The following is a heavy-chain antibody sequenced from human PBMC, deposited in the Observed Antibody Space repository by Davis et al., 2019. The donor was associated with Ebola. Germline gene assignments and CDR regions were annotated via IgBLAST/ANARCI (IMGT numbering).Heavy chain of an antibody. CDR2: ISGSGGNT. CDR3: ASSFNWKYDY. J-gene: IGHJ4*02. D-gene: IGHD1-7*01. Sequence: GESLKISCAASGFTFSNYAMNWVRQAPGKGLEWVSTISGSGGNTYYADSVKGRFTISRDNSKNTLYLEMNSLRAEDTAVYYCASSFNWKYDYWGQGTLVTVSS. V-gene: IGHV3-23*01. CDR1: GFTFSNYA.